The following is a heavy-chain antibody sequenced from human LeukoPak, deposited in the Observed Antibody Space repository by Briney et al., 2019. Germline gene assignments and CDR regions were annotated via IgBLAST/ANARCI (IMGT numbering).Heavy chain of an antibody. CDR2: IIPIFGTA. D-gene: IGHD5-24*01. J-gene: IGHJ4*02. CDR1: GGTFSSYA. CDR3: ARDVGDGYTRYYFDY. V-gene: IGHV1-69*05. Sequence: ASVKVSCKASGGTFSSYAISWVRQAPGQGLEWMGGIIPIFGTANYAQKLQGIVTMTTDTSTSTAYMELRSLRSDDTAVYYCARDVGDGYTRYYFDYWGQGTLVTVSS.